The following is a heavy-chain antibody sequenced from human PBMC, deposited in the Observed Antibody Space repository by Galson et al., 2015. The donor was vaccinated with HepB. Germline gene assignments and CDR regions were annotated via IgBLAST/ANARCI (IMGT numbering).Heavy chain of an antibody. CDR1: GYTLTELS. CDR3: ATDMSKFTMMSSHDAIDI. V-gene: IGHV1-24*01. Sequence: SVKVSCKVSGYTLTELSMHWVRQAPGKGLEWMGGFDPEDGETIYAQKFQGRVTMTEDTSTDTAYMELSSLRSEDTAVYYCATDMSKFTMMSSHDAIDIWGQGTMVTVSS. CDR2: FDPEDGET. D-gene: IGHD3-22*01. J-gene: IGHJ3*02.